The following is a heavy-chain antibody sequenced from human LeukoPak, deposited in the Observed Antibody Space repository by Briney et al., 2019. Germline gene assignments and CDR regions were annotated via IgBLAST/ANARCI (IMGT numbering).Heavy chain of an antibody. J-gene: IGHJ4*02. Sequence: PGGSLRLSCAASGFTLNTYAMSWVRQPPGKGLEWIGYIYFTGSNNYNPSLKSRVTISVDTSKNQLSLRLSSVTASDTAVYYCARGAALGIAARRVLGYWGQGALVTVSS. D-gene: IGHD6-6*01. CDR2: IYFTGSN. CDR1: GFTLNTYA. V-gene: IGHV4-59*08. CDR3: ARGAALGIAARRVLGY.